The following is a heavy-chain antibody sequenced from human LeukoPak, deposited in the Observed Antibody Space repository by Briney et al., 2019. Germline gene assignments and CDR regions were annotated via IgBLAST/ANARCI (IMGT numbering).Heavy chain of an antibody. CDR1: GFTFDDYA. J-gene: IGHJ4*02. D-gene: IGHD4-17*01. V-gene: IGHV3-9*01. CDR3: AKDMSYGDYFDY. Sequence: PGGSLRLSCAASGFTFDDYAMHWVRQAPVKGLEWVSGISWNSGSIGYADSVKGRFTISRDNAKNSLYLQMNSLRAEDTALYYCAKDMSYGDYFDYWGQGTLVTVSS. CDR2: ISWNSGSI.